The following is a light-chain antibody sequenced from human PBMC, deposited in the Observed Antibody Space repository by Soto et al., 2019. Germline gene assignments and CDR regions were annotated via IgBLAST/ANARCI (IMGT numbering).Light chain of an antibody. V-gene: IGKV1-33*01. CDR3: QSISS. CDR2: DAS. CDR1: QDINIY. J-gene: IGKJ3*01. Sequence: DVQMTQSPSSLSASIGDRVTISCQASQDINIYVNWYQQKPGKAPRILINDASNLETGVPSRFSGSGSGTNFTFTISSLQPEDIATYFCQSISSFGPGTKVDIK.